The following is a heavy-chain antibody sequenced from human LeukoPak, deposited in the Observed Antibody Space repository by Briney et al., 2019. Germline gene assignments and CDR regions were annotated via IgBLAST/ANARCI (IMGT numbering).Heavy chain of an antibody. D-gene: IGHD6-19*01. J-gene: IGHJ3*02. Sequence: GGSLRLSCEASGFTFSSYWMHWVRQAPGKGLVWVSRINSDASSTAYADSVKGRFTILRDNAKNTLYLQMNSLRAEDTAVYYCAKDRAYSSGLGAFDIWGQGTMVTVAS. V-gene: IGHV3-74*01. CDR1: GFTFSSYW. CDR3: AKDRAYSSGLGAFDI. CDR2: INSDASST.